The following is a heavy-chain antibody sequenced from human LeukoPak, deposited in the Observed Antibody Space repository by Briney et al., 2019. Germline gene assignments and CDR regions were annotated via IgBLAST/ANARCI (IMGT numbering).Heavy chain of an antibody. CDR2: ISYDGSNK. D-gene: IGHD5-24*01. CDR1: GFTFSSYA. V-gene: IGHV3-30-3*01. J-gene: IGHJ4*02. Sequence: AGGSLRLSCAASGFTFSSYAMHWVRQAPGKGLEWVAVISYDGSNKYYADSVKGRFTISRDNSKNTLYLQMSSLRAEDTAVYYCARDRERWLQTFDYWGQGTLVTVSS. CDR3: ARDRERWLQTFDY.